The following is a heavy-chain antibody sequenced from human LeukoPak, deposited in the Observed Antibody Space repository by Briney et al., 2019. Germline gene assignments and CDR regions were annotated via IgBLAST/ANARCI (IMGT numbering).Heavy chain of an antibody. D-gene: IGHD3-10*01. V-gene: IGHV1-46*01. CDR2: INPSGGST. Sequence: GASVKVSCKASGYTFTSYYMHWVRQAPGQGLEWMGIINPSGGSTSYAQKFQGRVTMTRDTSASTVYMELSSLRPEDTAVYYCARAHRGYFDYWGQGTLVTVSS. J-gene: IGHJ4*02. CDR3: ARAHRGYFDY. CDR1: GYTFTSYY.